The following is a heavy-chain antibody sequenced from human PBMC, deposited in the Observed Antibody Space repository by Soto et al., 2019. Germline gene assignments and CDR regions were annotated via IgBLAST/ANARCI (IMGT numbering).Heavy chain of an antibody. J-gene: IGHJ4*02. CDR2: IYYSGST. CDR3: ATHYYYDSSGYYYGN. CDR1: GGSFSGYY. V-gene: IGHV4-59*08. Sequence: PSETLSLTCAVYGGSFSGYYWSWLRQPPGKGLEWIGYIYYSGSTNYNPSLKSRVTISVDTSKNQFSLKLSSVTAADTAVYYCATHYYYDSSGYYYGNWGQGTLVTVSS. D-gene: IGHD3-22*01.